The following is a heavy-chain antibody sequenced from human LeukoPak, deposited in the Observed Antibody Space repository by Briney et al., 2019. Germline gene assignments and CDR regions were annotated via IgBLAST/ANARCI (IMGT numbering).Heavy chain of an antibody. V-gene: IGHV4-39*01. D-gene: IGHD6-13*01. Sequence: SETLSLTCTVSGGSITATSTYWGWIRQPPGKGLEWIGSIYYSGTTYYNPSLKSRVTIFVDTSENQFSLKLSSATAADMATYYCARSIAGDGPTHNWFGPWGQGALVTVSS. CDR1: GGSITATSTY. CDR3: ARSIAGDGPTHNWFGP. J-gene: IGHJ5*02. CDR2: IYYSGTT.